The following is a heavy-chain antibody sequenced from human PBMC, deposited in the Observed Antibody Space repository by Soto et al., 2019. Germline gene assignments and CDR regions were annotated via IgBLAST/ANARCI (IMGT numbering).Heavy chain of an antibody. J-gene: IGHJ4*02. Sequence: EVQLVESGGGLVQPGGSLRLSCAASGFTFSSYWMSWVRQAPGKGLEWVANIKQDGSEKYYVDSVKGRFTISRDNAKNSLYLQMNSLRAEDTAVYYCARAPSGYYDSSGYYFPHFDYWGQGTLVTVSS. CDR1: GFTFSSYW. CDR2: IKQDGSEK. CDR3: ARAPSGYYDSSGYYFPHFDY. V-gene: IGHV3-7*03. D-gene: IGHD3-22*01.